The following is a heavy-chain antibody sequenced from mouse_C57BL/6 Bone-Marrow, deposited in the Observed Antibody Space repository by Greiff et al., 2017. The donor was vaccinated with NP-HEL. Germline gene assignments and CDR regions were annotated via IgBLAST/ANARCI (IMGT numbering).Heavy chain of an antibody. CDR2: IHPNSGST. V-gene: IGHV1-64*01. CDR1: GYTFTSYW. Sequence: VQLQQSGAELVKPGASVKLSCKASGYTFTSYWMHWVKQRPGQGLEWIGMIHPNSGSTNYNEKFKSKATLTVDKSSSTAYMQLSRLTSEDSAVYYCASGMEYGGVYFDVWGTGTPVTASS. J-gene: IGHJ1*03. CDR3: ASGMEYGGVYFDV. D-gene: IGHD1-1*01.